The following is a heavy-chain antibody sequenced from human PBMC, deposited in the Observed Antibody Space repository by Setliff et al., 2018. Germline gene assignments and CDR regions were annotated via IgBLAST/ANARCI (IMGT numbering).Heavy chain of an antibody. V-gene: IGHV4-39*01. D-gene: IGHD3-22*01. CDR1: GASISSYY. J-gene: IGHJ4*02. Sequence: SETLSLTCTVSGASISSYYWGLIRQSPGKGPERIGSIYYSGSTYYNPSLKSRVTISVDTSKNQFSLKLSSVTAADTAVFYCARLSGYYFDYWGQGTLVTVSS. CDR3: ARLSGYYFDY. CDR2: IYYSGST.